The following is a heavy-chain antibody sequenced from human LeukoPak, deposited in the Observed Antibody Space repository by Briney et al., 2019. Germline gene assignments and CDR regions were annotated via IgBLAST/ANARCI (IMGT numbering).Heavy chain of an antibody. Sequence: SETLSLTCIVSIYSISSGYYWGWIRQPPGKGLEWIGSMHHSGSSYQTPSLKSRVTMSVDASKNQFSLRLSSVTAADTAVYYCARDISARYDYWGQGALVTVSS. J-gene: IGHJ4*02. CDR3: ARDISARYDY. D-gene: IGHD1-14*01. CDR2: MHHSGSS. CDR1: IYSISSGYY. V-gene: IGHV4-38-2*02.